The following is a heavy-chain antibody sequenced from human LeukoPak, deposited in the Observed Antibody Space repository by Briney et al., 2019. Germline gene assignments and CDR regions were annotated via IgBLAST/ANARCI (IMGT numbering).Heavy chain of an antibody. CDR2: INPNSGGT. J-gene: IGHJ3*02. V-gene: IGHV1-2*02. CDR3: ARAPDFWSGYYSGRAFDI. D-gene: IGHD3-3*01. CDR1: GYTFTGYY. Sequence: ASVTVSCKASGYTFTGYYMHWVREAPGQGLEWMGLINPNSGGTNNSQKFQGRVTMTRDTSNSTAYMELSRLRSDDTAVYYCARAPDFWSGYYSGRAFDIWGQGTMVTVSS.